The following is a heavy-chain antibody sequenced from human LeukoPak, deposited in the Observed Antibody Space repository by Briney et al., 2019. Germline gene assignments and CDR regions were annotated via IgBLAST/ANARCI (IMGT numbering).Heavy chain of an antibody. CDR2: IIPIFGTA. J-gene: IGHJ4*02. CDR3: AREGPGLYGDYGEN. V-gene: IGHV1-69*13. CDR1: GGTFSSYA. Sequence: SVKVSCKASGGTFSSYAISWVRQAPGQGLEWMGGIIPIFGTANYAQKFQGRVTITADESTSAAYMELSSLRSEDTAVYYCAREGPGLYGDYGENWGQGTLVTVSS. D-gene: IGHD4-17*01.